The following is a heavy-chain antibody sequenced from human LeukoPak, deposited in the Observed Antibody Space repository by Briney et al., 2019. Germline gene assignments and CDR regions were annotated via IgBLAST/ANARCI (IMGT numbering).Heavy chain of an antibody. CDR1: GGSFSGYY. Sequence: SETLSLTCAVYGGSFSGYYWSWIRQPPGKGLEWIGEINHSGSTNYNPSLKSRVTISVDTSKNQFSLKVSSVTAADTAVYDCARREQLWLRRYFDYWGQGTLVTVSS. CDR2: INHSGST. V-gene: IGHV4-34*01. J-gene: IGHJ4*02. D-gene: IGHD5-18*01. CDR3: ARREQLWLRRYFDY.